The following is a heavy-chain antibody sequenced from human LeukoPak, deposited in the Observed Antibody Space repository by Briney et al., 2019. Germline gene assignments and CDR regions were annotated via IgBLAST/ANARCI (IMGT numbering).Heavy chain of an antibody. V-gene: IGHV1-2*02. J-gene: IGHJ4*02. Sequence: ASVKVSCKASGYTFTGYYMHWVRQAPGQGLEWMGWINPNSGGTNYAQKFQGRVTMTRDTSISTAYMELSRLRSDDTAVYYCARVLGTLGYCSSTSCPLFDYWGQGTLVTVSS. CDR1: GYTFTGYY. D-gene: IGHD2-2*01. CDR3: ARVLGTLGYCSSTSCPLFDY. CDR2: INPNSGGT.